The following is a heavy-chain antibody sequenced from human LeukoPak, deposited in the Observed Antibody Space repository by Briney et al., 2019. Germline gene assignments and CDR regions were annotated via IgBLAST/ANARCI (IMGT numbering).Heavy chain of an antibody. CDR1: GGSISSSSYY. J-gene: IGHJ5*02. V-gene: IGHV4-39*07. CDR3: ARARGSGSWNWFDP. D-gene: IGHD3-10*01. CDR2: IYYSGST. Sequence: PSETLSLTCTVSGGSISSSSYYWGWIRQPPGKGPEWIGSIYYSGSTYYNPSLKSRVTISVDTSKNQFSLKLSSVTAADTAVYYCARARGSGSWNWFDPWGQGTLVTVSS.